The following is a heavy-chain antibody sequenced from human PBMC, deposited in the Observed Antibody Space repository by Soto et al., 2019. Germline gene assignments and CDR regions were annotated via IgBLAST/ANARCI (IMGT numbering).Heavy chain of an antibody. CDR1: GGTFSSSA. CDR2: IMPIFETG. J-gene: IGHJ6*02. CDR3: ASGDIAARSSYDYYYGFNV. V-gene: IGHV1-69*06. D-gene: IGHD6-6*01. Sequence: QVQLVQSGAEVKKPGSSVKVSCKASGGTFSSSAISWVRQAPGHGLEWMGGIMPIFETGNYAQKLQGRVAITADKSTSTAYMELSGLTSEDTAVYYCASGDIAARSSYDYYYGFNVWGQGTTVTVSS.